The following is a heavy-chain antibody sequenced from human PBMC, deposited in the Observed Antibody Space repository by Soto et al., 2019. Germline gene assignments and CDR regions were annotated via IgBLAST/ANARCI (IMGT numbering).Heavy chain of an antibody. Sequence: PSETLSLTCTVSGGSISSGGYYWSWIRQHPGKGLEWIGYIYYSGNTYYNPSLKSRVTISVDTSKNQFSLKLSSVTAADTAVYYCARRTSSEAFHIWGQGTMVTVS. D-gene: IGHD3-3*02. V-gene: IGHV4-31*03. CDR3: ARRTSSEAFHI. CDR1: GGSISSGGYY. J-gene: IGHJ3*02. CDR2: IYYSGNT.